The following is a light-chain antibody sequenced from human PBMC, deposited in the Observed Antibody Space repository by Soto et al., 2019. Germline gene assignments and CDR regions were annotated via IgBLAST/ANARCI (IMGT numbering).Light chain of an antibody. V-gene: IGLV2-8*01. CDR2: DVN. CDR3: SSHAGDNNPFV. CDR1: SSDVGGYNF. Sequence: QSALTQPPSASGSPGQSVTISCTGTSSDVGGYNFVSWYQQHPGKAPKLMIYDVNKRPSRVPDRFSGSKSANTASLTVSGLQAEDEADYYCSSHAGDNNPFVFGTGTKLTVL. J-gene: IGLJ1*01.